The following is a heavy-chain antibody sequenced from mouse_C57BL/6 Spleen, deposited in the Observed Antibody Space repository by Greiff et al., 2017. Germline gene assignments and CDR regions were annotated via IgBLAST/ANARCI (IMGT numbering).Heavy chain of an antibody. CDR2: IYPGSGST. J-gene: IGHJ4*01. D-gene: IGHD3-2*02. CDR3: ARRPRDSSGFYYAMDY. CDR1: GYTFTSYW. Sequence: QVQLQQPGAELVKPGASVKMSCKASGYTFTSYWITWVKQRPGQGLEWIGDIYPGSGSTNYNEKFKSKATLTVDTSYSTAYMQLSSLTSEDSAVYYCARRPRDSSGFYYAMDYWGQGTSVTVSS. V-gene: IGHV1-55*01.